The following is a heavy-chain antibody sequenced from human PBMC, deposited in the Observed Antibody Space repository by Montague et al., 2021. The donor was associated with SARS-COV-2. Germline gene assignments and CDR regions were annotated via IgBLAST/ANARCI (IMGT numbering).Heavy chain of an antibody. Sequence: SETLSLTCTVSGDSISSSSWWTWVRRSPGRGLEWFGEIFRSGGSSYNQSLKSRVPMSVDMSRNQFSLSLSNVTAADTAIYYCLRGGSTTVVVFDYWGQGTLVTVSS. CDR2: IFRSGGS. CDR3: LRGGSTTVVVFDY. CDR1: GDSISSSSW. V-gene: IGHV4-4*02. J-gene: IGHJ4*02. D-gene: IGHD3-22*01.